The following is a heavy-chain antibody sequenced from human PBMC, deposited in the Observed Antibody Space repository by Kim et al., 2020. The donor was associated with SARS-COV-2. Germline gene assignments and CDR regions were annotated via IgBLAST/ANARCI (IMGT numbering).Heavy chain of an antibody. D-gene: IGHD3-10*01. J-gene: IGHJ6*02. CDR2: INVGNGNT. V-gene: IGHV1-3*01. Sequence: ASVKVSCKASGYTFTSYAMHWVRQAPGQRLEWMGWINVGNGNTKYSQIFQGRVTMTRDTSTSTAHMELRSLKFEDTAVYYCGRNKIWVGEATCMDVWGQGTTVTVSS. CDR3: GRNKIWVGEATCMDV. CDR1: GYTFTSYA.